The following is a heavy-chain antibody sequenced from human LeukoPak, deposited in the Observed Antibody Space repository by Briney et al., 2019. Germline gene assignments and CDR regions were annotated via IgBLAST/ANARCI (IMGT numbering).Heavy chain of an antibody. V-gene: IGHV3-21*01. J-gene: IGHJ6*02. D-gene: IGHD4-17*01. CDR1: GFTLSSYS. Sequence: GGSLRLSCAASGFTLSSYSMNWVRQAPGKGLEWVSSISSSSSYIYYADSVKGRFTISRDNAKNSLYLQMNSLRAEDTAVYYCARDSDVEPDYGDPDQYYYGMDVWGPGTTVTVSS. CDR3: ARDSDVEPDYGDPDQYYYGMDV. CDR2: ISSSSSYI.